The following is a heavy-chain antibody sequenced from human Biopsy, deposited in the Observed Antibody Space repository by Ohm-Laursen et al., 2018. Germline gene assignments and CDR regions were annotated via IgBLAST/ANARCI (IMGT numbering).Heavy chain of an antibody. CDR3: ARGGYYDLSGFEVDY. CDR2: ISYTGYT. CDR1: GGSFTGHY. J-gene: IGHJ4*02. D-gene: IGHD3-22*01. V-gene: IGHV4-59*11. Sequence: PSDTLSLTCTVSGGSFTGHYWSWIRQPPGKGLEWIGHISYTGYTSYNATLKSRVTISVDTSRNHFSLRLSSLTAADTAVYYCARGGYYDLSGFEVDYWGQGTLVTVSS.